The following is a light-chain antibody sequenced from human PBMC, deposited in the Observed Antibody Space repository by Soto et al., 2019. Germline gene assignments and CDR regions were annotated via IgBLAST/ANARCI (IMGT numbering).Light chain of an antibody. Sequence: DIQMTPSPSTLSGSVVDRVTITCRASQTISSWLAWYQQKPGKAPKLLIYKASTLKSGVPLRFSGSGSGTEFTLTISSLQPDDFATYYCQHYNSYSEAFGQGTKVDIK. V-gene: IGKV1-5*03. J-gene: IGKJ1*01. CDR2: KAS. CDR3: QHYNSYSEA. CDR1: QTISSW.